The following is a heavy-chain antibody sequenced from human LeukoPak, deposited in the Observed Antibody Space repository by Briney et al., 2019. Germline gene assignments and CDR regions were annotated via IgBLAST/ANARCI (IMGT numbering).Heavy chain of an antibody. CDR2: VDNGGSGR. CDR3: ARGGYGTGIDY. V-gene: IGHV3-74*03. CDR1: GLTFSNYW. Sequence: PGGSLRLSCAASGLTFSNYWMHWVRHAPGKGLVWVSYVDNGGSGRKYADSVKGRFTISRDNVKSMVYLQMNSLRAEDTAVYYCARGGYGTGIDYWGQGTLVTVSS. D-gene: IGHD2-8*02. J-gene: IGHJ4*02.